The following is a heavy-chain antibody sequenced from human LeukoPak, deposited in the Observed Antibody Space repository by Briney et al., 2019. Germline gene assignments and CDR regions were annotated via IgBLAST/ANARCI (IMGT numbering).Heavy chain of an antibody. J-gene: IGHJ4*02. V-gene: IGHV3-30-3*01. D-gene: IGHD3-22*01. CDR1: GFTFSSYA. CDR3: AREHDSSSAAGD. CDR2: ILYDGSNK. Sequence: PGGSLRLSCAASGFTFSSYAMHWVRQAPGTGLEWVAVILYDGSNKYYADSVKGRFTISRDNSKNTLYLQMNSLRAEDTAVYYCAREHDSSSAAGDWGQGTLVTVSS.